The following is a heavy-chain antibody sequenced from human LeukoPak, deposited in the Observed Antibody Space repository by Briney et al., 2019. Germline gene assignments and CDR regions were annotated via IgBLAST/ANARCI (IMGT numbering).Heavy chain of an antibody. V-gene: IGHV3-23*01. J-gene: IGHJ4*02. Sequence: GGSLRLSCAASGFSFSDYAMSWVRQAPEKGLEWVSGISGSAGTSYHADSVKGRFTISRDNSKNTLYLQMNSLRVEDTAVYYCARDRGVTPRRNYFDHWGQGPLVAVSS. CDR3: ARDRGVTPRRNYFDH. CDR2: ISGSAGTS. CDR1: GFSFSDYA. D-gene: IGHD2-8*01.